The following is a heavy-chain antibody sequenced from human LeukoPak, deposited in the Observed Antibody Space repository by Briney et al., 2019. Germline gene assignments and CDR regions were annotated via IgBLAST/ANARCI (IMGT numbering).Heavy chain of an antibody. D-gene: IGHD2-21*01. CDR1: GGTFSSYA. CDR3: ARALYCGGDCYSKAFDI. Sequence: GSSVKVSCKASGGTFSSYAISWVRQAPGQGLEWMGGIIPIFGTANYAQKFQGRVTITADESTSTAYMELSSLRSEDTAVYYCARALYCGGDCYSKAFDIWGQGTMVTVSS. V-gene: IGHV1-69*01. J-gene: IGHJ3*02. CDR2: IIPIFGTA.